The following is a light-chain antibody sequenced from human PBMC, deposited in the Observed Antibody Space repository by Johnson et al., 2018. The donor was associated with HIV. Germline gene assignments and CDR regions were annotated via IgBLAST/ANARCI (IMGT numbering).Light chain of an antibody. J-gene: IGLJ1*01. CDR2: EDN. Sequence: QSVLTQPPSVSAAPGQKVTVSCSGSSSNIENNFVSWYQQLPGTAPKLLIYEDNKRPSGIPDRFSGSKSGTSATLDISGLQTGDEADYYCGTWDSGLSAGVFGTGTKVTVL. CDR1: SSNIENNF. V-gene: IGLV1-51*02. CDR3: GTWDSGLSAGV.